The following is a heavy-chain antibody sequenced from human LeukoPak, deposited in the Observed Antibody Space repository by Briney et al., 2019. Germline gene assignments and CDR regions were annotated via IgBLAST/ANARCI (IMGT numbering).Heavy chain of an antibody. D-gene: IGHD3-22*01. CDR1: GGSFSGYY. J-gene: IGHJ4*02. CDR2: INHSGST. CDR3: ASTRPTYYYDSSGYSPLY. Sequence: SETLSLTCAVYGGSFSGYYWSWIRQPPGKGLEGIVEINHSGSTNYNPSLKSRGTISVDTSKNQYSLKLSSVTAADTAVYYCASTRPTYYYDSSGYSPLYWGQGTLVTVSS. V-gene: IGHV4-34*01.